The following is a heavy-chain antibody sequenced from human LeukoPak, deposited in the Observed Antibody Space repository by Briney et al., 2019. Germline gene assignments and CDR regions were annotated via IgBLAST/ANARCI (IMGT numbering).Heavy chain of an antibody. CDR1: GGSMSNFY. Sequence: SETLSLTCTVSGGSMSNFYWSWIRQPPGKGLEWIGDIYYSGSTNYNPSLKSRVTISVDTSKNQFSLKLSSVTAADTAVYYCARRGNWFDPWGQGTLVTVSS. CDR3: ARRGNWFDP. CDR2: IYYSGST. V-gene: IGHV4-59*08. J-gene: IGHJ5*02.